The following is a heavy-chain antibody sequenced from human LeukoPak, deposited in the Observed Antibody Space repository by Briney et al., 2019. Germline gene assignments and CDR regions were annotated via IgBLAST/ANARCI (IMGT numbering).Heavy chain of an antibody. CDR3: ARVAEDCSSTSCYAGVDY. Sequence: ASVKVSCKASGYTFTSYGISWVRQAPGQGLEWMGWISAYNGNTIYAQKLQGRVTMTTDTSTSTAYMALRSLRSDDTAVYSCARVAEDCSSTSCYAGVDYWGQGTLVTVSS. CDR1: GYTFTSYG. CDR2: ISAYNGNT. J-gene: IGHJ4*02. D-gene: IGHD2-2*01. V-gene: IGHV1-18*01.